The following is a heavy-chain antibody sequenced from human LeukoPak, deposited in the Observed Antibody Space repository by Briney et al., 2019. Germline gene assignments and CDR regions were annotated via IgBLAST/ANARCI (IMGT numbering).Heavy chain of an antibody. V-gene: IGHV1-46*01. CDR1: GYIFTTHY. J-gene: IGHJ4*02. CDR3: ARVDLLTGYYFFDY. CDR2: IQPSGGRT. D-gene: IGHD3-9*01. Sequence: GASVKVSCKASGYIFTTHYMHWVRQAPGQGLEWMGVIQPSGGRTWYAQKFQGRVTMTTETSTSTAYMELESLGSDETAVYYCARVDLLTGYYFFDYWGQGTLVTVSS.